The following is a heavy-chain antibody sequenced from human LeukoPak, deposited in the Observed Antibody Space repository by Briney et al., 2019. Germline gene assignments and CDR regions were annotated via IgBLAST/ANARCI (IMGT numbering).Heavy chain of an antibody. V-gene: IGHV4-61*08. CDR1: GGSISSGGYY. CDR2: IYYSGST. D-gene: IGHD3-22*01. J-gene: IGHJ4*02. CDR3: ARAFYDSSGYYNSDY. Sequence: SQTLSLTCTVSGGSISSGGYYWSWIRQPPGKGLEWIGYIYYSGSTNYNPSLKSRVTISVDTSKNQFSLKLSSVTAADTAVYYCARAFYDSSGYYNSDYWGQGTLVTVSS.